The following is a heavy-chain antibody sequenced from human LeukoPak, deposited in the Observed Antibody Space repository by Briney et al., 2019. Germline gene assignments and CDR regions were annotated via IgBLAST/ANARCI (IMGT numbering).Heavy chain of an antibody. Sequence: GGSLRLSCAASGFTFSRYGMHWVRQAPGKGLEWVAFIRYDESNKFYADSVKGRFTVSRDNSKNTLYLQMNSLRAEDTAVYYCAKDGRIQLWLRAYFDYWGQGTLVTVSS. CDR3: AKDGRIQLWLRAYFDY. CDR2: IRYDESNK. J-gene: IGHJ4*02. V-gene: IGHV3-30*02. D-gene: IGHD5-18*01. CDR1: GFTFSRYG.